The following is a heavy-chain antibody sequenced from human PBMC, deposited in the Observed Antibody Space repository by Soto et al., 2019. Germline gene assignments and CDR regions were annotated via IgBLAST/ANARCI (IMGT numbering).Heavy chain of an antibody. V-gene: IGHV4-28*01. D-gene: IGHD6-13*01. J-gene: IGHJ4*02. Sequence: QVQLQESGPRLVKPSDTLSLTCAVSDYSISSDSNLWGWIRQPPGKGLEWIGYIHYGGSTYYNPSLKSRISMSVDTAKNQFSLKLRSVTAVDTAVYYCARKPRLAAADFDYWGQGVLVTVSS. CDR1: DYSISSDSNL. CDR3: ARKPRLAAADFDY. CDR2: IHYGGST.